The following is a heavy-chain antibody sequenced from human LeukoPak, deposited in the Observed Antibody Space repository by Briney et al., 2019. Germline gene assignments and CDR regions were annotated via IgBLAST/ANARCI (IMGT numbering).Heavy chain of an antibody. CDR2: ISWNSGFI. CDR3: ARDLLFGSSWYVYFEY. V-gene: IGHV3-9*01. Sequence: GRSLRLSCAASGFTFDEYAIHWVRQAPGKGLEWVSGISWNSGFIGYADSVKGRFTISRDNAKNSLYLQMNSLRAEDTAVYYCARDLLFGSSWYVYFEYWGQGTLVTVSS. J-gene: IGHJ4*02. D-gene: IGHD6-13*01. CDR1: GFTFDEYA.